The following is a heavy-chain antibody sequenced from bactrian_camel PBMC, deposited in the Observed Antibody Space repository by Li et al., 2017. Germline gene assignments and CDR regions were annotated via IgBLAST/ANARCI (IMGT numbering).Heavy chain of an antibody. V-gene: IGHV3S40*01. D-gene: IGHD2*01. J-gene: IGHJ4*01. CDR3: AAAFRPNTLCRADCSGGVCPYYNN. CDR1: DDTDNTYC. Sequence: VQLVESGGKSVQTGDSLRLSCAHSDDTDNTYCVAWFRQLPGQGREAVAAIYTGDGREYYRDSMKGRVTISQDNAKNTVYLQMNSLKPEDTAMYYCAAAFRPNTLCRADCSGGVCPYYNNWGQ. CDR2: IYTGDGRE.